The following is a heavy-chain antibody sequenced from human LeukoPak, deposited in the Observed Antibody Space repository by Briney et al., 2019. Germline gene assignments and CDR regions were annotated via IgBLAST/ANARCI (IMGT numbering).Heavy chain of an antibody. CDR1: GFTFSSYG. CDR3: ARGQEKDDYGSDH. CDR2: IRYDGSNK. Sequence: GGSLRLSCAASGFTFSSYGMHWVRQAPGKGLEWVAFIRYDGSNKYYADSVKGRFAISRDNSKNTLYLQMNSLTAEDTAVYYCARGQEKDDYGSDHWGQGTLVTVSS. D-gene: IGHD3-10*01. J-gene: IGHJ4*02. V-gene: IGHV3-30*02.